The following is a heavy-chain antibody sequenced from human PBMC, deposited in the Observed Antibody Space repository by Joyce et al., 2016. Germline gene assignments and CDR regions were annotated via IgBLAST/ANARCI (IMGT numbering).Heavy chain of an antibody. CDR1: GYSFSNYA. J-gene: IGHJ3*02. CDR2: INAADGNT. CDR3: ASGSFRDAFDI. Sequence: QVQLVQSGAEVKKPGASVTLSCKTSGYSFSNYAMHWVGQAPGQRPEWMGWINAADGNTKYSQNVQGRVNISRDTSATTGYMELSSLKLEDTAVYYCASGSFRDAFDIWGQGTMVTVSS. D-gene: IGHD3-10*01. V-gene: IGHV1-3*01.